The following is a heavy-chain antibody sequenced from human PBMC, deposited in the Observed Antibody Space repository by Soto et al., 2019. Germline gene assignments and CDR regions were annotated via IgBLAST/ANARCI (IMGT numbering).Heavy chain of an antibody. V-gene: IGHV4-30-2*01. D-gene: IGHD1-26*01. CDR1: GGSISSGGYS. CDR2: IYHSGSI. Sequence: SETLSLTCAVSGGSISSGGYSWSWIRQPPGKGLEWIGYIYHSGSIYYNPSLKSRVTISVDRSKNQFSLKLSSVTAADTAVYYCPRVPTFGGRGPLVPVSA. J-gene: IGHJ4*02. CDR3: PRVPTF.